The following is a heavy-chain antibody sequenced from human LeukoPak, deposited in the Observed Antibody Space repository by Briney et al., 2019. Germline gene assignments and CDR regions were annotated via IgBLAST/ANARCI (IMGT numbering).Heavy chain of an antibody. CDR1: GGSISPYY. J-gene: IGHJ4*02. Sequence: PSETLSLTCTASGGSISPYYWSWIRQSPGKGLEWIGYIYYSGDTYYNPSLKSRPTISVDTSKNQFSLRLSSVTAADTAIYYCARQGGGGEISPRVFDSWGRENLFTVSS. CDR2: IYYSGDT. CDR3: ARQGGGGEISPRVFDS. D-gene: IGHD3-10*01. V-gene: IGHV4-59*08.